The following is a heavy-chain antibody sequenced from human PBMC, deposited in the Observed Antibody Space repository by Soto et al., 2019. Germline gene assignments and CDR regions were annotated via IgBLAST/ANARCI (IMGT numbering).Heavy chain of an antibody. CDR3: AARHLWRRPSTDRSLDY. Sequence: PQTCCLTYAVSADSLNRGHWWNWVRQLAEKGLEWIGQISHSGSTTYNPSLTSRVTISVDKYKNHFSMKLTSVTAADTAVYYFAARHLWRRPSTDRSLDYWVQATLV. V-gene: IGHV4-4*03. D-gene: IGHD3-3*02. CDR1: ADSLNRGHW. CDR2: ISHSGST. J-gene: IGHJ4*02.